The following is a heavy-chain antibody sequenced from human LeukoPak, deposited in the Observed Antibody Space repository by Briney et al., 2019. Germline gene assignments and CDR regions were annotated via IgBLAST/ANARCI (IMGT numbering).Heavy chain of an antibody. J-gene: IGHJ4*02. CDR1: GFTFSSYE. V-gene: IGHV3-48*03. CDR3: ATVGLSSHPSRFDY. D-gene: IGHD6-13*01. CDR2: ISSSGSTI. Sequence: PGGSLRLSCAASGFTFSSYEMNWVRQAPGKGLEWVSYISSSGSTIYYADSVKGRFTISRDNAKNSLYLQMNSLRAEDTAVYYCATVGLSSHPSRFDYWGQGTLVTVSS.